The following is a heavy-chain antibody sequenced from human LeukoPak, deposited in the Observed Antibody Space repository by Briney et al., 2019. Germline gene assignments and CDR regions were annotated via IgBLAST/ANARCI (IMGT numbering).Heavy chain of an antibody. CDR3: ARNTPMVPGNYFDS. CDR2: IKEDGSEK. D-gene: IGHD5-18*01. Sequence: VRSLRLSCVASGFTLSNYWMSWVRKAACEGPAWVANIKEDGSEKYYVDSVTGRFSISRDNAKNSLYLQMNRLRAEEPAVYYCARNTPMVPGNYFDSWGQGNVVTVSS. CDR1: GFTLSNYW. J-gene: IGHJ4*02. V-gene: IGHV3-7*01.